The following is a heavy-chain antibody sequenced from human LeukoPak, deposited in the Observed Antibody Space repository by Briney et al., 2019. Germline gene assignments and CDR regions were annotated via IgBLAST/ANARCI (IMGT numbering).Heavy chain of an antibody. Sequence: PGGSLSLSCAASGFPFSSNYMSWVRQAPGKGLEWVPVIYSGGSTDYVDSVKGRFTISRDNFKNTLYLQMNSLRAEDTAVYYCARDRYCSGSYCADYWGQGTLVTVSS. V-gene: IGHV3-53*01. CDR2: IYSGGST. CDR3: ARDRYCSGSYCADY. CDR1: GFPFSSNY. D-gene: IGHD2-15*01. J-gene: IGHJ4*02.